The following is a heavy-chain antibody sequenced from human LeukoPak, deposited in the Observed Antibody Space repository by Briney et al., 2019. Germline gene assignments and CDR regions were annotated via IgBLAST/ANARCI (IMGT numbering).Heavy chain of an antibody. CDR3: ARPYGDYEYYFDY. J-gene: IGHJ4*02. V-gene: IGHV3-33*01. CDR1: GFTFSSYG. Sequence: GGSLRLSCAASGFTFSSYGMHWVRQAPGKGLEWVAVIWYDGSNKYYADSVKGRFTISRDNSKNTLYLQMNSLRAEDTAVYYCARPYGDYEYYFDYWGQGTLVTVSS. D-gene: IGHD4-17*01. CDR2: IWYDGSNK.